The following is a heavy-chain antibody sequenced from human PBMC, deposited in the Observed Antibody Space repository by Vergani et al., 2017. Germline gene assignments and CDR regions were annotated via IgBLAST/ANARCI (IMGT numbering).Heavy chain of an antibody. Sequence: EVQLVQSGAEVKKPGESLKISCKGSGYSFTSYWIGWVRQMPGKGLEWMGIIYPGDSDTRYSPSFQGQVTISTDKSISTAYLQWSSLKASDTAMYYCARQTLRSAAAGTSDFDYWGQGTLVTVSS. CDR1: GYSFTSYW. J-gene: IGHJ4*02. CDR2: IYPGDSDT. V-gene: IGHV5-51*01. D-gene: IGHD6-13*01. CDR3: ARQTLRSAAAGTSDFDY.